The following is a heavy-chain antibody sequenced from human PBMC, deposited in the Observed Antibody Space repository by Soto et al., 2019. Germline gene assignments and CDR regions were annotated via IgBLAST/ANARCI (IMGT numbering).Heavy chain of an antibody. J-gene: IGHJ6*02. V-gene: IGHV4-39*01. CDR2: IYYSGST. CDR1: GGSFSGYY. CDR3: ALTGYYYYGMDV. Sequence: SETLSLTCAVYGGSFSGYYWGWIRQPPGKGLEWIGSIYYSGSTYYNPSLKSRVTISVDTSKNQFSLKLSSVTAADTAVYYCALTGYYYYGMDVWGQGTTVTVSS.